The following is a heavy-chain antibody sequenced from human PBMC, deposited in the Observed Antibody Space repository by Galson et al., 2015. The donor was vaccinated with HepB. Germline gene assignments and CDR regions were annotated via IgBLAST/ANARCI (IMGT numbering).Heavy chain of an antibody. CDR3: ARHPRWDGYNSLYGKFYFDY. CDR2: IYYSGST. J-gene: IGHJ4*02. CDR1: GGSISTSSYY. V-gene: IGHV4-39*01. Sequence: CTVSGGSISTSSYYWGWIRQAPGKGLEWIGSIYYSGSTYYNPSLRSRVTISVDTSMNQFSLKVTSVTAADTAVYYCARHPRWDGYNSLYGKFYFDYWGRGTLVTVSS. D-gene: IGHD5-24*01.